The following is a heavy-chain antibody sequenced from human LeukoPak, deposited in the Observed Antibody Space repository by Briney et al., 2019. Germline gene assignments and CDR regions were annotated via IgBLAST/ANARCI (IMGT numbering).Heavy chain of an antibody. CDR1: GFTFTNYW. J-gene: IGHJ4*02. D-gene: IGHD5-18*01. V-gene: IGHV3-7*01. CDR3: AKWTAMALYFDY. CDR2: MKQDGREK. Sequence: PGGSLRLSCVASGFTFTNYWMTWVRQAPGKGPEWVANMKQDGREKYYVDSVKGRFTISRDNAKNSLYLQMNSLRDEDTAVYYCAKWTAMALYFDYWGQGTLVTVSS.